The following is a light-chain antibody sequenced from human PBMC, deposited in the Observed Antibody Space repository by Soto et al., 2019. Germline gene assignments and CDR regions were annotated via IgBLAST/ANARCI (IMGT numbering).Light chain of an antibody. Sequence: QSVLTQSHSVSAAPGQKVTISCSGSSSTIGNNYVSWYQQLPGTAPKLLIYDNNKRPSGVPDRFSVSKSGTSGTLDITGLQNGDEADYYCATWAGSLPGEVFGGGTKLTVL. CDR3: ATWAGSLPGEV. CDR2: DNN. CDR1: SSTIGNNY. V-gene: IGLV1-51*01. J-gene: IGLJ2*01.